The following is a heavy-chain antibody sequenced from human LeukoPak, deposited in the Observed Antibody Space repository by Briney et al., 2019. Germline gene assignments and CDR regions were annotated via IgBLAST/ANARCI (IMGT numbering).Heavy chain of an antibody. CDR2: INHRGSS. D-gene: IGHD2-15*01. J-gene: IGHJ4*02. CDR3: ARDKFCSDTGSCNIGLFDF. CDR1: GGSFSGYY. V-gene: IGHV4-34*01. Sequence: SETLSLTCGVFGGSFSGYYWTWLRQPPGQGLEWIGQINHRGSSHYNPSLRSRVTISVDTSKTQFSLKLTSVTAADTAVYCCARDKFCSDTGSCNIGLFDFWGQGALVTVSS.